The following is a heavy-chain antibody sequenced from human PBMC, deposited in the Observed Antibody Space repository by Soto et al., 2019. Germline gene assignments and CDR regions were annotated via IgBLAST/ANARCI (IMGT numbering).Heavy chain of an antibody. D-gene: IGHD6-13*01. CDR1: GFTFNSYS. CDR2: ISSSSDTI. CDR3: ARDRSPCIAAAGPYNWFDP. Sequence: EVQLVESGGGLVQPGGSLRLSCAASGFTFNSYSMNWVRQAPGKGLEWVSYISSSSDTIYYADSVKGRFTISRDNAKNSLYLQMNSLRAEDTAVYYCARDRSPCIAAAGPYNWFDPWGQGTLVTVSS. V-gene: IGHV3-48*01. J-gene: IGHJ5*02.